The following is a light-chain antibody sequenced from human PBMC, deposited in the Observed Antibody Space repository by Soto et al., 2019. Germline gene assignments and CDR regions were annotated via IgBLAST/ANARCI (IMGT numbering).Light chain of an antibody. CDR1: SSDVGGYNY. Sequence: QSVLTQPRSVSGSPGQSVTISCTGTSSDVGGYNYVSWYQEHPGKAPKFMIYDVSKRPSGVPDRFSGSKSGNTASLTISGLQADDEADYYCCSYAGSYNVVFGGGTKVTVL. CDR3: CSYAGSYNVV. CDR2: DVS. J-gene: IGLJ2*01. V-gene: IGLV2-11*01.